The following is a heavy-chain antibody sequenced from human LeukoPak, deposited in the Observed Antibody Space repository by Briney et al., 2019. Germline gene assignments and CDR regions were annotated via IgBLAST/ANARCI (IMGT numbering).Heavy chain of an antibody. D-gene: IGHD5-18*01. CDR3: ATGGYNARWPY. CDR2: VDPENGDT. V-gene: IGHV1-69-2*01. J-gene: IGHJ4*02. CDR1: GYTFTDYY. Sequence: ASVKVSCKASGYTFTDYYIHWVKQAPGKGLEWMGRVDPENGDTRYAKNFQDTVTMAADLSTDTVYMELTSLRYDDTAVYFCATGGYNARWPYWGQGTLVTVST.